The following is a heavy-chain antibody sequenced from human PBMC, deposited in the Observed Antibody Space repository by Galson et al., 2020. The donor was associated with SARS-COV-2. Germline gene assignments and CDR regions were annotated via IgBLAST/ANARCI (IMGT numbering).Heavy chain of an antibody. V-gene: IGHV3-7*01. CDR2: IKQDGSDK. D-gene: IGHD6-25*01. J-gene: IGHJ3*01. CDR3: RAADNGFDV. Sequence: GGSLRLSCSVSGFTFSNYWMSWVRQAPGKGLEWVANIKQDGSDKYYVATVRGRFTICRDNAKNSLYLQMNSLRAEDTALYYCRAADNGFDVWGQGTMVTVSS. CDR1: GFTFSNYW.